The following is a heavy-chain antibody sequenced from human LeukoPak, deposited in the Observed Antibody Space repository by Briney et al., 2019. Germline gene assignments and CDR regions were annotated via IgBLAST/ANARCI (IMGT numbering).Heavy chain of an antibody. CDR3: ARAGSAWRPATAHWFDP. D-gene: IGHD2-2*01. CDR2: ISSDGSNK. J-gene: IGHJ5*02. Sequence: GGSLRLSCAASEFIFSSFSMHWVRQAPGKGLEWVTLISSDGSNKKYADSVKGRFTVSRDNSKNTLYLQMNSLTTEDTAVYYCARAGSAWRPATAHWFDPWGQGTLVTVSS. CDR1: EFIFSSFS. V-gene: IGHV3-30-3*01.